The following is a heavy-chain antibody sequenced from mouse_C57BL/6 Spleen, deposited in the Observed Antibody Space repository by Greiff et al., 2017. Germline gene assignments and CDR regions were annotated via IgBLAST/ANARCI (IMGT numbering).Heavy chain of an antibody. V-gene: IGHV1-82*01. D-gene: IGHD2-4*01. CDR3: ARDDYGLFAY. J-gene: IGHJ3*01. CDR1: GYAFSSSG. CDR2: IYPGDGDT. Sequence: QVQLKQSGPELVKPGASVKISCKASGYAFSSSGMNWVKQRPGKGLEWIGRIYPGDGDTNYNGKFKGKATLTADKSSSTAYMQLSSLTSEDSAVYFCARDDYGLFAYWGQGTLVTVSA.